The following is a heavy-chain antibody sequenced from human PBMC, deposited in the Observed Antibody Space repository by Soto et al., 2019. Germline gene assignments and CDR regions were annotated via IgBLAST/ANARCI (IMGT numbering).Heavy chain of an antibody. CDR1: GGSISSYY. CDR2: IYYSGST. J-gene: IGHJ6*03. V-gene: IGHV4-59*04. D-gene: IGHD3-10*01. Sequence: SSETLSLTCTVSGGSISSYYWSWIRQLPGKGLEWIGYIYYSGSTYYNPSLKSRVTISVDTSKNQFSLKLSSVTAADTAVYYCASLSYYYGSVTDYYMDVWGKGTTVT. CDR3: ASLSYYYGSVTDYYMDV.